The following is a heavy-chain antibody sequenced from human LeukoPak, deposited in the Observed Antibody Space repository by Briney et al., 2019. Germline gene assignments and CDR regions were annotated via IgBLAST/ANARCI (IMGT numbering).Heavy chain of an antibody. CDR1: GGSISSSNFC. J-gene: IGHJ6*03. Sequence: SETLSLTCTDSGGSISSSNFCWDWIRQPPRKGLEWIGTFCYTGNIYYSPSLKSRVTVSVDTSKNQFSLKVSSVTAADTAVYYCARINKGYSSYYYYMDVWGKGTTVTVSS. CDR2: FCYTGNI. V-gene: IGHV4-39*01. D-gene: IGHD5-18*01. CDR3: ARINKGYSSYYYYMDV.